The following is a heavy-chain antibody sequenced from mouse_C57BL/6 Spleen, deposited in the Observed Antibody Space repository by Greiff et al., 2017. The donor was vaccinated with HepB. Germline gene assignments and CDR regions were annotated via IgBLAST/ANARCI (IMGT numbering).Heavy chain of an antibody. CDR3: ARRNWYYFDY. J-gene: IGHJ2*01. V-gene: IGHV1-52*01. D-gene: IGHD4-1*01. Sequence: QVQLQQPGAELVRPGSSVKLSCKASGYTFTSYWMHWVKQRPTQGLEWIGNIDPSDCETHYNQKFKDKATLTVDKSSSTAYMQLSSLTSEDSAVYYCARRNWYYFDYWGQGTTLTVSS. CDR2: IDPSDCET. CDR1: GYTFTSYW.